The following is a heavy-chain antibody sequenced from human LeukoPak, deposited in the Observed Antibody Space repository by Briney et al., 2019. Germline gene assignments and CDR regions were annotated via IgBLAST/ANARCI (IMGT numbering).Heavy chain of an antibody. CDR3: ARAHPFQSNWFDP. CDR2: INANSGGT. Sequence: ASVKVSCKASGYTFTVYFIYWVRQAPGQGLECMGWINANSGGTNYAPKFQGRVAVTMDTSITTAYMEVNSLTSDDTAIYYCARAHPFQSNWFDPWGQGTLVTVSS. D-gene: IGHD2-21*01. V-gene: IGHV1-2*02. CDR1: GYTFTVYF. J-gene: IGHJ5*02.